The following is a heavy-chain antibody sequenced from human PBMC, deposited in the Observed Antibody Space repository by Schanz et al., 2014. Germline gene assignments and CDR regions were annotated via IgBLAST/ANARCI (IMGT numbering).Heavy chain of an antibody. CDR2: ITYNGGTI. Sequence: DVHLLESGGGLVQPGGSLRLSCAASGFTFSSYAMSWVRQAPGKGLEWISYITYNGGTIYYADSVKGRFTISRDNAKNSLYLEMNSLRVEDTAVYYCVRERTNYGGNSYFFDHWGQGTLVTVSS. CDR1: GFTFSSYA. D-gene: IGHD2-21*02. CDR3: VRERTNYGGNSYFFDH. V-gene: IGHV3-48*01. J-gene: IGHJ4*02.